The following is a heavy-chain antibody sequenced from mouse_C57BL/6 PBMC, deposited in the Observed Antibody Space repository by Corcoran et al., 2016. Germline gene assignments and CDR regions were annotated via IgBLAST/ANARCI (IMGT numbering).Heavy chain of an antibody. Sequence: EDQLQQSVAVLVRPGASVKLSCTAAGFNIKNTYMHWVKQRPEKGLEWIGRIDPANGNTKYAPKFQGKATITADTSSNTAYLQLSSLTSEDTAIYYCARRLYDGYFYAMDYWGQGTSVTVSS. CDR3: ARRLYDGYFYAMDY. D-gene: IGHD2-3*01. J-gene: IGHJ4*01. CDR2: IDPANGNT. V-gene: IGHV14-3*01. CDR1: GFNIKNTY.